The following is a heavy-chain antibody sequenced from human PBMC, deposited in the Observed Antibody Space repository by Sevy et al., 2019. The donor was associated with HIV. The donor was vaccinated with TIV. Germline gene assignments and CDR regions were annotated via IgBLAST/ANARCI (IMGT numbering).Heavy chain of an antibody. V-gene: IGHV3-30*18. CDR3: AKDYRVLLIPTIDY. D-gene: IGHD3-22*01. J-gene: IGHJ4*02. CDR1: GFTFSNYA. CDR2: ISYNGSNK. Sequence: GGCLRLSCSASGFTFSNYAMHWVRQAPGKGLEWVAFISYNGSNKYYADSVKGRFTISRDNGNNTLYLQMNSLGAEDTAVYCCAKDYRVLLIPTIDYWGQGTLVTVSS.